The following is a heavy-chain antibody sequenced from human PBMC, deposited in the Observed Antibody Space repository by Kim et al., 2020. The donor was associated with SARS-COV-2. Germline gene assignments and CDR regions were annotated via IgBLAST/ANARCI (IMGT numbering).Heavy chain of an antibody. D-gene: IGHD3-9*01. Sequence: ASVKVSCKASGYTFTSYGISWVRQAPGQGLEWMGWISAYNVNTNYAQKLQGRVTMTTDTSTSTAYMELRSLRSDDTAVYYCARGLRYFDWLLRGTYYYYGMDVWGQGTTVTVSS. V-gene: IGHV1-18*01. CDR2: ISAYNVNT. CDR3: ARGLRYFDWLLRGTYYYYGMDV. J-gene: IGHJ6*02. CDR1: GYTFTSYG.